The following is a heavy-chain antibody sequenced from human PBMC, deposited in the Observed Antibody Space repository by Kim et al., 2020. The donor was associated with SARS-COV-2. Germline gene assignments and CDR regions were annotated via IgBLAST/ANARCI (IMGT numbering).Heavy chain of an antibody. J-gene: IGHJ6*02. CDR3: AKGVRGSVYYYYGMDV. D-gene: IGHD3-10*01. V-gene: IGHV3-23*01. Sequence: SVKGRFTISRDNSKNTLYLQMNSLRAEDTAVYYCAKGVRGSVYYYYGMDVWGQGTTVTVSS.